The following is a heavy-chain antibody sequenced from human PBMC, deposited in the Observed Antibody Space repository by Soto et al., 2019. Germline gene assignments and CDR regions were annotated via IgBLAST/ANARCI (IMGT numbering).Heavy chain of an antibody. CDR3: ARGLTMVRGVILDAFDI. V-gene: IGHV1-3*01. D-gene: IGHD3-10*01. CDR1: GYTFTTYA. J-gene: IGHJ3*02. CDR2: INAGNGNT. Sequence: ASVKVSCKASGYTFTTYAMHWVRRAPGQRFEWMGWINAGNGNTKYSQKFQGRVTITRDTSASTAYMELSSLRSEDTAVYYCARGLTMVRGVILDAFDIWGQGTMVTVPS.